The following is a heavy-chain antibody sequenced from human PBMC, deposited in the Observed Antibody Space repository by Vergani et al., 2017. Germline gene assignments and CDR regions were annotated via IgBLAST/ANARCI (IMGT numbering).Heavy chain of an antibody. J-gene: IGHJ4*02. Sequence: VQLVESGGGVVQPGRSLRLSCAASGFTFSSYGMSWVRQAPGKGLEWVSGINWNGGSTGYADSVKGRFTISRDNAKNSLYLQMNSLRAEDTALYHCARDRGYSYVGDYWGQGTLVTVSS. V-gene: IGHV3-20*01. D-gene: IGHD5-18*01. CDR2: INWNGGST. CDR1: GFTFSSYG. CDR3: ARDRGYSYVGDY.